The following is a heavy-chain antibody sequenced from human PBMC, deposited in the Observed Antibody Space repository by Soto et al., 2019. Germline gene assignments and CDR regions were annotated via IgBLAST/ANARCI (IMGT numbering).Heavy chain of an antibody. CDR3: ARYSHDSRGYYFGVGY. Sequence: VGSLRLSCASSVCTFSSYAMHCVRHSPGKWLEWVAVISYDGSNKYYADSVKGRFTISRDNSKNTLYLQMNSLRAEDTAVYYCARYSHDSRGYYFGVGYWGQATLVTVSS. CDR1: VCTFSSYA. D-gene: IGHD3-22*01. CDR2: ISYDGSNK. J-gene: IGHJ4*02. V-gene: IGHV3-30-3*01.